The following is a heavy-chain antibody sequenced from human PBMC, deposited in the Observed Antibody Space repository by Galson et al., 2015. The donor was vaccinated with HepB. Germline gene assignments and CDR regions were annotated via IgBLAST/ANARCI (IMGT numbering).Heavy chain of an antibody. Sequence: SLRLSCAASGFTFRSYWMSWVRQAPGKGLEWVANIKQDGSEKYYVDSVKGRFTISRDNAKNSLYLQMNSLRAEDTAVYYCSKDGRRMYYDFWSRTPDYYGMDVWGQGTTVTVSS. V-gene: IGHV3-7*03. CDR1: GFTFRSYW. CDR2: IKQDGSEK. J-gene: IGHJ6*02. D-gene: IGHD3-3*01. CDR3: SKDGRRMYYDFWSRTPDYYGMDV.